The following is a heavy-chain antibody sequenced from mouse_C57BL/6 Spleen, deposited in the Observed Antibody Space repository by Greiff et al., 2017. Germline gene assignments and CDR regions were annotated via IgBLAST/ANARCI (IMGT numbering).Heavy chain of an antibody. V-gene: IGHV1-7*01. CDR2: INPSSGYT. J-gene: IGHJ4*01. Sequence: QVHVKQSGAELAKPGASVKLSCKASGYTFTSYWMHWVKQRPGQGLEWIGYINPSSGYTKYNQKFKDKATLTADKSSSTAYMQLSSLTYEDSAVYYCARWGITTVVATGAMDYWGQGTSVTVSS. CDR1: GYTFTSYW. CDR3: ARWGITTVVATGAMDY. D-gene: IGHD1-1*01.